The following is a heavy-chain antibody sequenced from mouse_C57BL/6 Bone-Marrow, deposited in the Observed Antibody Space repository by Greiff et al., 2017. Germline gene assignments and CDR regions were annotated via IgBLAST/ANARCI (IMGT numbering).Heavy chain of an antibody. CDR3: ARDYVVAMDD. J-gene: IGHJ2*01. CDR1: GYTFTSYW. Sequence: QVQLQQPGAELVKPGASVKLSCKASGYTFTSYWMHWVKQRPGQGLEWIGMIHPTSGSTNYNEKFKSKATLTVDKSSSTAYMQLSSLTSEDSAVYFCARDYVVAMDDWGKGTTLTVSS. CDR2: IHPTSGST. D-gene: IGHD1-1*01. V-gene: IGHV1-64*01.